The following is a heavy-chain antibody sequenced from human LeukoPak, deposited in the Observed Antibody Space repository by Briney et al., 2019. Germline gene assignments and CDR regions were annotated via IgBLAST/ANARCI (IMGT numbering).Heavy chain of an antibody. V-gene: IGHV1-18*01. D-gene: IGHD3-10*01. CDR1: GYRFTSYG. J-gene: IGHJ4*02. CDR2: INPYNDNT. CDR3: ASAMVRGDKSEFDY. Sequence: ASVKVSCKASGYRFTSYGINWERQAPGQGLEWLGWINPYNDNTRSLQNLEGRVTMTRDTSTSTVYMELSSLRSEDTAVYYCASAMVRGDKSEFDYWGQGTLVTVSS.